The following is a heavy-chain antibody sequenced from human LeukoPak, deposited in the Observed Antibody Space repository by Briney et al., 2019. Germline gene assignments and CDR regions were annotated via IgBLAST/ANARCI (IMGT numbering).Heavy chain of an antibody. D-gene: IGHD6-19*01. J-gene: IGHJ4*02. V-gene: IGHV3-30*18. CDR3: AKDISGWFPPLDY. Sequence: GRSLRLSCAASGFTFSSYDMHCVRQAPGKGLEWVAVISYDGSNKYYADSVKGRFTISRDNSKNTLYLQMNSLRAEDTAVYYCAKDISGWFPPLDYWGQGTLVTVSP. CDR1: GFTFSSYD. CDR2: ISYDGSNK.